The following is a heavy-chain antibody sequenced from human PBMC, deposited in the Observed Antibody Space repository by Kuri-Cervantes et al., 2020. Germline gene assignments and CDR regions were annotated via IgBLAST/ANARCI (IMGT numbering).Heavy chain of an antibody. V-gene: IGHV3-9*01. J-gene: IGHJ4*02. D-gene: IGHD5-24*01. Sequence: LSLTCAASGFTFDDYAMHWVRQAPGKGLEWVSGISWNSGSIGYADSVKGRFTISRDNAKNTLYLQMNSLRAEDTAVYYCAKSVEPRGGYNLVLGEYYFDYWGQGTLVTVSS. CDR1: GFTFDDYA. CDR3: AKSVEPRGGYNLVLGEYYFDY. CDR2: ISWNSGSI.